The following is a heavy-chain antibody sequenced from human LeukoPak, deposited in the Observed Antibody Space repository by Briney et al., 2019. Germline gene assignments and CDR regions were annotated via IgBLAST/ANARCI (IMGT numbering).Heavy chain of an antibody. CDR2: ISTSGST. J-gene: IGHJ4*02. Sequence: SETLSLTCTVSGGSISSYYWSWIRQPAGKGLESIGHISTSGSTNYNPSLKSRVTMSVDTSKNQFSLKLSSVTAADTAVYYCARDKERWLHSDYWGQGTLVTVSS. CDR3: ARDKERWLHSDY. CDR1: GGSISSYY. D-gene: IGHD5-24*01. V-gene: IGHV4-4*07.